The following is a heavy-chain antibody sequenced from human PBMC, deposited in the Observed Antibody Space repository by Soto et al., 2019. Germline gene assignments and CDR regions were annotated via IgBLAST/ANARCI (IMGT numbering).Heavy chain of an antibody. D-gene: IGHD6-6*01. CDR3: ARVRARGISSSLYYYYGMDV. Sequence: SVKVSCKASGGTFSSYAISWVRQAPGQGLEWMGGIIPIFGTANYAQKFQGRVTITADESTSTAYMELSSLRSEDTAVYYCARVRARGISSSLYYYYGMDVWGQGTTVTVSS. V-gene: IGHV1-69*13. CDR1: GGTFSSYA. J-gene: IGHJ6*02. CDR2: IIPIFGTA.